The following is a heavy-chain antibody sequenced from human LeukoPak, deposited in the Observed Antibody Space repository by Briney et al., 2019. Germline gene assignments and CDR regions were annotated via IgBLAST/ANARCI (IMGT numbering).Heavy chain of an antibody. V-gene: IGHV4-34*01. Sequence: PSETLSLTCAVYGGSFSGYYWGWIRQPPGKGLEWIGSIYYSGSTYYNPSLKSRVTISVDTSKNQFSLKLSSVTAADTAVYYCARGPQKDYYDRNQRFDPWGQGTLVTVSS. CDR2: IYYSGST. CDR3: ARGPQKDYYDRNQRFDP. J-gene: IGHJ5*02. D-gene: IGHD3-22*01. CDR1: GGSFSGYY.